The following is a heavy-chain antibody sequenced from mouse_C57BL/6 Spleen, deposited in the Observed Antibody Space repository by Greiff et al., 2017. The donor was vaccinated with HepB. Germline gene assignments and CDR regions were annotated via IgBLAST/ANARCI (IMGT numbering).Heavy chain of an antibody. CDR2: FHPYNDDT. J-gene: IGHJ4*01. CDR1: GYTFTTYP. CDR3: ARRGKYLYAMDY. Sequence: VQLQESGAELVKPGASVKLSCKASGYTFTTYPIEWMKQNHGKSLEWIGNFHPYNDDTKYNEKFKGKATLTVDKSSSTVYLELSRLTSDDSAVYYCARRGKYLYAMDYWGQGTSVTVSS. D-gene: IGHD5-1-1*01. V-gene: IGHV1-47*01.